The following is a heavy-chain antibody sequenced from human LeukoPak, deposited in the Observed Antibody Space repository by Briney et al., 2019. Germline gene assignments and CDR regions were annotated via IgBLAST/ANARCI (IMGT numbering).Heavy chain of an antibody. Sequence: ASVKVSCKVSGYTLTELSMHWVRQAPGKGLEWMGGFDPEDGETIYAQKFQGRVTMTEDTSTDTAYMELSSLRSEDTAVYYCATNLRLVATISIIFDYWGQGTLVTVSS. CDR2: FDPEDGET. J-gene: IGHJ4*02. D-gene: IGHD5-12*01. V-gene: IGHV1-24*01. CDR3: ATNLRLVATISIIFDY. CDR1: GYTLTELS.